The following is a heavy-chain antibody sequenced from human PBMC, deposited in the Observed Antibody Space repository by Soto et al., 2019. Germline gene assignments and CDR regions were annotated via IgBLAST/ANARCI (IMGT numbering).Heavy chain of an antibody. J-gene: IGHJ6*02. CDR3: ARDSHYYDSSGYHYYYYGMDV. V-gene: IGHV3-21*01. Sequence: GGSLRLSCAASGFTFSSYSMSWVRQAPGKGLEWVSSISSSSSYIYYADSVKGRFTISRDNAKNSLYLQMNSLRAEDTAVYYCARDSHYYDSSGYHYYYYGMDVWGQGTTVTVSS. CDR2: ISSSSSYI. D-gene: IGHD3-22*01. CDR1: GFTFSSYS.